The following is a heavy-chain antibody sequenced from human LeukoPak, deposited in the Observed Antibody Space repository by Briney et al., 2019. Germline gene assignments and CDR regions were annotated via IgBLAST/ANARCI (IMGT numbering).Heavy chain of an antibody. D-gene: IGHD5-18*01. CDR2: ISAYNGNT. CDR1: GYTFTSYG. CDR3: ARAGRGYSYGFDHYYMDV. V-gene: IGHV1-18*01. Sequence: ASVKVSCKASGYTFTSYGISWVRQAPGQGLEWMGWISAYNGNTNYAQKLQGRVTMTTDTSTSTAYMELRSLRSDDTAVYYCARAGRGYSYGFDHYYMDVWGKGTTVTVSS. J-gene: IGHJ6*03.